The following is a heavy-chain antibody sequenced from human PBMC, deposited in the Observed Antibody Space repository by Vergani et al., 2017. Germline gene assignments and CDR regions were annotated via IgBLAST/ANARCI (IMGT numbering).Heavy chain of an antibody. CDR2: IYHSGST. CDR1: GGSISSSNW. V-gene: IGHV4-4*03. Sequence: QVQLQESGPGLVKPPGTLSLTCVVSGGSISSSNWWSWVRQAPGKGLEWIGEIYHSGSTTYNPSLKSRVTIPIDKSKNQFPLKLNSVTAADTAVYYCGRVQTQYDSGGCYYYYYGMDVLGQESTVAVFS. D-gene: IGHD3-22*01. CDR3: GRVQTQYDSGGCYYYYYGMDV. J-gene: IGHJ6*01.